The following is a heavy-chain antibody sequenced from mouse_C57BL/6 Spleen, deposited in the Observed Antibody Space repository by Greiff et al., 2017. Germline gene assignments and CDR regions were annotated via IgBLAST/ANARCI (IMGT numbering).Heavy chain of an antibody. CDR3: ANYGYGGKGFDY. CDR2: INPNNGGT. CDR1: GYTFTDYN. V-gene: IGHV1-22*01. D-gene: IGHD2-2*01. Sequence: EVQLQQSGPELVKPGASVKMSCKASGYTFTDYNMHWVKQSHGKSLEWIGYINPNNGGTSYNQKFKGKATLTVNKSSSTAYMVLRSLTSEDSAVYYCANYGYGGKGFDYWGQGTTLTVSS. J-gene: IGHJ2*01.